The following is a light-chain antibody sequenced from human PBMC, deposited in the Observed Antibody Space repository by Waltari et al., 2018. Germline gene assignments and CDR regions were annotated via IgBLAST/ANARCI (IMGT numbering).Light chain of an antibody. J-gene: IGKJ2*01. CDR1: QNINSW. V-gene: IGKV1-5*03. CDR3: QQYNSYST. Sequence: DIQMTQSPSTLSASVGDRVTITCRASQNINSWLAWYQQKPGEAPKLLIHKASNLQSGVPSRFSGSGSGTDFTLTISSRQPDDSATYFCQQYNSYSTFGQGTNLEIK. CDR2: KAS.